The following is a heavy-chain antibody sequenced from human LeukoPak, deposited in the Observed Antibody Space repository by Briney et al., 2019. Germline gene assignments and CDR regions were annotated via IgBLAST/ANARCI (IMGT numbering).Heavy chain of an antibody. CDR2: IYHSGGS. Sequence: KPSETLSLTCVVSGYSISNDYYWGWIRQPPGKGLEWIGSIYHSGGSYYNPSLKSRVTILVDTSKNQFSLKLSSVTAADTAVYYCAKAGTTGIHHWFDPWGQGNLVTVSS. J-gene: IGHJ5*02. CDR3: AKAGTTGIHHWFDP. D-gene: IGHD1-1*01. V-gene: IGHV4-38-2*01. CDR1: GYSISNDYY.